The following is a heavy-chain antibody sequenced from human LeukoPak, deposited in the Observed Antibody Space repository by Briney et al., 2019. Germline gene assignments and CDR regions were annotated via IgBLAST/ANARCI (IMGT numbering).Heavy chain of an antibody. CDR2: IYTSGST. CDR1: GGSISSGSYY. CDR3: ARLLMVRGVIMGFDP. V-gene: IGHV4-61*02. Sequence: KPSETLSLTCTVSGGSISSGSYYWSWIRQPAVKGLEWIGRIYTSGSTNYNPSLKSRVTISVDKSKNQFSLKLSSVTAADTAVYYCARLLMVRGVIMGFDPWGQGTLVTVSS. J-gene: IGHJ5*02. D-gene: IGHD3-10*01.